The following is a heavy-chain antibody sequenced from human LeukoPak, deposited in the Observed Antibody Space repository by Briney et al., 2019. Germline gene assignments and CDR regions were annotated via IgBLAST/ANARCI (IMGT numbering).Heavy chain of an antibody. CDR1: GFTFSTYD. D-gene: IGHD2-15*01. CDR3: AKGGYFAFEA. V-gene: IGHV3-23*01. J-gene: IGHJ3*01. CDR2: INRSGRT. Sequence: GGSLRLSCAASGFTFSTYDMHWVRQAPGKGLEWVSGINRSGRTYYTDSVTGRFTISRDNSKNTLYLQMHSLRAEDAAVYYCAKGGYFAFEAWGKGTMVAVSS.